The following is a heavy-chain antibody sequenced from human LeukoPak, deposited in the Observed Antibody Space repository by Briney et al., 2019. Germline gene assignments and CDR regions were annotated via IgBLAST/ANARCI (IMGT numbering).Heavy chain of an antibody. CDR1: GYITSHY. Sequence: EASVKVSCKPSGYITSHYMHWVRQAPGRGLEWMGTIHPSGSSTSYAQKFQGRVTMTRDTSTSTVYMELSSLRSEDTAVYYCARDVGNGWYNFDYWGQGTLVTVSS. CDR3: ARDVGNGWYNFDY. CDR2: IHPSGSST. D-gene: IGHD6-19*01. V-gene: IGHV1-46*01. J-gene: IGHJ4*02.